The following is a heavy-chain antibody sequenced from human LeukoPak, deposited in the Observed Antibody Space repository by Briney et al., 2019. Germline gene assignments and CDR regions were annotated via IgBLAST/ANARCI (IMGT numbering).Heavy chain of an antibody. D-gene: IGHD2-2*01. J-gene: IGHJ5*02. Sequence: ASVKVSCKASGYTFTSYGISWVRQAPGQGLEWMGIINPSGGSTSYAQKFQGRVTMTRDTSTSTVYMELSSLRSEDTAVYYCARGERYQLLSNLNWFDPWGQGTLVTVSS. CDR2: INPSGGST. V-gene: IGHV1-46*01. CDR1: GYTFTSYG. CDR3: ARGERYQLLSNLNWFDP.